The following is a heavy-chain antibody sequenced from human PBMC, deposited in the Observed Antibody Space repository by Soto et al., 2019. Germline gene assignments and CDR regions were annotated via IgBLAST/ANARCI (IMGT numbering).Heavy chain of an antibody. V-gene: IGHV4-31*03. CDR1: SGSITSVNSY. D-gene: IGHD6-19*01. CDR2: IYYSGSS. Sequence: SETLSLTCTVSSGSITSVNSYWSWIRQFPGKGLEWIGYIYYSGSSYYNPSLKGRVTISEDTSKKQFSLKLNSVTAADTAVYYYARGSSGWSSIRLDDSGQGTLLTVSS. CDR3: ARGSSGWSSIRLDD. J-gene: IGHJ4*02.